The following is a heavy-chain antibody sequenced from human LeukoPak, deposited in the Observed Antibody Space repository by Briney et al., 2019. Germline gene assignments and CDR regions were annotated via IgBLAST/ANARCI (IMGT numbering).Heavy chain of an antibody. V-gene: IGHV3-23*01. Sequence: GGSLRLSCAASGFTFTNYALSWVRQAPGKGLEWVSAISGSGSSTCYADSVKGRFTISRDNSKNTLYLQMNSLRAEDTAVYYCAKGVNLNRYISDYWDQGTLVTVSS. CDR1: GFTFTNYA. D-gene: IGHD2/OR15-2a*01. J-gene: IGHJ4*02. CDR3: AKGVNLNRYISDY. CDR2: ISGSGSST.